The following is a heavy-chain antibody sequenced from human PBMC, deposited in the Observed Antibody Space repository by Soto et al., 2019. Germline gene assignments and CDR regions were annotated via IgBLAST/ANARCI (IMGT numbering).Heavy chain of an antibody. D-gene: IGHD2-21*01. V-gene: IGHV4-31*03. Sequence: QVQLQESGPVLVKPSQTLTLTCSVSGGSIDTGGFYWSWARQLPGKGLQWIGYIYYTGAAYYNPALKSRVVISLDTSANQFSLSLTSLTAADTAVYYCASGTFNDISFDSWGQGRLVTVSS. J-gene: IGHJ4*02. CDR2: IYYTGAA. CDR1: GGSIDTGGFY. CDR3: ASGTFNDISFDS.